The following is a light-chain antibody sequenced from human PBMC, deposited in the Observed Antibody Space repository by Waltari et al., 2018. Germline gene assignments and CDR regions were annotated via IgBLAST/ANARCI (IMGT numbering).Light chain of an antibody. CDR1: SSTTGAGYD. J-gene: IGLJ3*02. CDR2: GNS. V-gene: IGLV1-40*01. CDR3: QSYDSSLSGWV. Sequence: QSVLTQPPSVSGAPGQRVTITATGSSSTTGAGYDVPWYQQRPGTAPKPLIYGNSNRPSGVPDRFSGSKSGTSASLAITGLQAEDEADYYCQSYDSSLSGWVFGGGTKLTVL.